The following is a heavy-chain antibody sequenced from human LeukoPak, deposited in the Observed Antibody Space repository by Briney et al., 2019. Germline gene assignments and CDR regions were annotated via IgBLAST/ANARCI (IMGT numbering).Heavy chain of an antibody. J-gene: IGHJ4*02. CDR1: GYTFTSYG. D-gene: IGHD6-13*01. Sequence: ASVTVSCKASGYTFTSYGISWVRQAPGQGLEWMGWISAYNGNINYAQKLQGRVTMTTDTSTSTAYMELRSLRSGDTAVYYCARGRWYGQQLGDYYFDYWGQGTLVTVSS. V-gene: IGHV1-18*01. CDR2: ISAYNGNI. CDR3: ARGRWYGQQLGDYYFDY.